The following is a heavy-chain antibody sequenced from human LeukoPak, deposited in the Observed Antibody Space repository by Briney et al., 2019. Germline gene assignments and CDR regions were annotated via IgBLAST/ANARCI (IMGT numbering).Heavy chain of an antibody. J-gene: IGHJ4*02. CDR3: AKDRARYYDFWSGPDPLDY. CDR2: ISNSDYST. CDR1: GFTFSSYA. D-gene: IGHD3-3*01. Sequence: QPGGSLRLSCAASGFTFSSYAMSWVRQAPGKGLEWVSTISNSDYSTYYTDSVKGRFTISRDNSKNTLYLQMNSLRAEDTAVYYCAKDRARYYDFWSGPDPLDYWGQGTLVTVSS. V-gene: IGHV3-23*01.